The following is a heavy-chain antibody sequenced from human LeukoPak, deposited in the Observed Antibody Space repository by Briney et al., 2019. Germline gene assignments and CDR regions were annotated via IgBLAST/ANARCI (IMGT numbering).Heavy chain of an antibody. Sequence: GGSLRLSCAASGFTFSSYAMHWVRQAPGKGLGWVAVISYDGSNKYYADSVKGRFTISRDNSKNTLYLQMNSLRAEDTAVYYCARGSGVAVVTYFDYWGQGTLVTVSS. CDR3: ARGSGVAVVTYFDY. D-gene: IGHD3-22*01. J-gene: IGHJ4*02. CDR2: ISYDGSNK. V-gene: IGHV3-30*04. CDR1: GFTFSSYA.